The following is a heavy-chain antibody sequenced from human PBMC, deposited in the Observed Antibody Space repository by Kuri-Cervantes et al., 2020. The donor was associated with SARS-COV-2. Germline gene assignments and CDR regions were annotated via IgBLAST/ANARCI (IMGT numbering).Heavy chain of an antibody. CDR3: ARGGDGYNFYFGFDY. CDR2: ISWDGGST. V-gene: IGHV3-43D*03. CDR1: GFTFDDYA. D-gene: IGHD5-24*01. Sequence: GGSLRLSCAASGFTFDDYAMHWVRQAPGKGLEWVSLISWDGGSTYYADSVKGRFTISRDSSKNSLYLQMNSLRAEDTALYYCARGGDGYNFYFGFDYWGQGTLVTVSS. J-gene: IGHJ4*02.